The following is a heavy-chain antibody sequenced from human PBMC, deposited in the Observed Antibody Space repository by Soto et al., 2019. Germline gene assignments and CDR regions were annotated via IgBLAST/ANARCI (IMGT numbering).Heavy chain of an antibody. CDR2: ISPMFGAA. Sequence: QVQLVQSGAEMKKPGSSVKVSCQSSGGTFNTYAMNWVRQAPGQGPEWMGGISPMFGAANYAPKFQGRVTITADESTGTSYMQLSSLTSEYTALYFCAREVQVHTPAFVYWGQGTLVTVSS. CDR3: AREVQVHTPAFVY. J-gene: IGHJ4*02. CDR1: GGTFNTYA. V-gene: IGHV1-69*19. D-gene: IGHD3-10*01.